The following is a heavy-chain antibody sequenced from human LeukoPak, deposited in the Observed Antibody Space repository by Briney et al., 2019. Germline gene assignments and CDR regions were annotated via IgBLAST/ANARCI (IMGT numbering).Heavy chain of an antibody. J-gene: IGHJ5*02. V-gene: IGHV1-46*01. CDR1: GHTFSNYY. D-gene: IGHD3-10*01. CDR3: ARGGELLWFGELLEVGWFDP. Sequence: ASAKVSCKASGHTFSNYYMHWVRQAPGQGLEWMGIINPSGGSTSYAQKFQGRVTMTRNTSISTAYMELSSLRSEDTAVYYCARGGELLWFGELLEVGWFDPWGQGTLVTVSS. CDR2: INPSGGST.